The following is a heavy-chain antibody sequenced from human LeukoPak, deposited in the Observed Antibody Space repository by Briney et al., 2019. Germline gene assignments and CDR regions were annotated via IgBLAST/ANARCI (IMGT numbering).Heavy chain of an antibody. CDR3: AKGLAARPASPLDY. Sequence: GGSLRLSCAASGFTFDDYAMHWVRQAPGKGLEWVSGISWNSGSIGYADSVKDRFTISRDNAKNSLYLQMNSLRAEDTALYYCAKGLAARPASPLDYWGQGTLVTVSS. CDR1: GFTFDDYA. D-gene: IGHD6-6*01. J-gene: IGHJ4*02. V-gene: IGHV3-9*01. CDR2: ISWNSGSI.